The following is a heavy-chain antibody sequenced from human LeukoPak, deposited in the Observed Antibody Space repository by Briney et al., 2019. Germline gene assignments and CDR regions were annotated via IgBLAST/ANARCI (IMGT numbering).Heavy chain of an antibody. CDR2: IYYSGST. J-gene: IGHJ4*02. D-gene: IGHD3-22*01. CDR1: GGSISSSSYY. Sequence: PSETLSLTCTVSGGSISSSSYYWGWIRQPPGKGLEWIGSIYYSGSTYYNPSLKSRVTISVDTSKNQFSLKLSSVTAADTAVYYCASGTYDSSGYTDYWGQGTLVTVSS. CDR3: ASGTYDSSGYTDY. V-gene: IGHV4-39*07.